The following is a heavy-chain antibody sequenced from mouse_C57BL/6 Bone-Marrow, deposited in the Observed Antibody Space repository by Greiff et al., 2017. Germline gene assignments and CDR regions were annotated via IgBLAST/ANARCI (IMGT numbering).Heavy chain of an antibody. CDR3: VRAGNSFDGYYGDAMDY. CDR2: INPGSGGT. D-gene: IGHD2-3*01. J-gene: IGHJ4*01. Sequence: QVQLQQSGAELVRPGTSVKVSCKASGYAFTNYLIEWVKQRPGQGLEWIGVINPGSGGTNYNEKFKGKATLTADKSSSTAYLQLSSLASEDSAVYFCVRAGNSFDGYYGDAMDYWGQGTSVTVSS. V-gene: IGHV1-54*01. CDR1: GYAFTNYL.